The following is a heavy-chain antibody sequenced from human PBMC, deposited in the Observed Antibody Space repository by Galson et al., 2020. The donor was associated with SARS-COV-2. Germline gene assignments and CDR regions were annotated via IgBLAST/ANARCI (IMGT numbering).Heavy chain of an antibody. CDR1: GFTFTSSA. CDR3: AAPYCSGGICYDAFDI. CDR2: IVVGSGNT. D-gene: IGHD2-15*01. Sequence: SVKVSCKDSGFTFTSSAVQWVRQARGQRLEWIGWIVVGSGNTNYAQKFQERVTITRDMSTSTAYMELSSLRSEDTAVYYCAAPYCSGGICYDAFDIWGQGTMVTVSS. J-gene: IGHJ3*02. V-gene: IGHV1-58*01.